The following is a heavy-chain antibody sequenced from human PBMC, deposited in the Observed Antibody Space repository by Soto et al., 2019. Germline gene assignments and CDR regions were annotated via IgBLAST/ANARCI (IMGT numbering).Heavy chain of an antibody. CDR3: ARAGPIAAAFGFTYGMDV. D-gene: IGHD6-13*01. CDR2: MNPNSGNT. Sequence: ASVQVSCKASGYTFTSYDINWVRQATGQGLEWMGWMNPNSGNTGYAQKFQGRVTMTRNTSISTAYMELSSLRSEETAVYYCARAGPIAAAFGFTYGMDVWGQGTTVTVSS. V-gene: IGHV1-8*01. J-gene: IGHJ6*02. CDR1: GYTFTSYD.